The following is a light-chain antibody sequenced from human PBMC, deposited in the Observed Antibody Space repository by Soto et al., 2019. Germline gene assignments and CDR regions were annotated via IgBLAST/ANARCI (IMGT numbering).Light chain of an antibody. CDR1: SSDVGGYNY. V-gene: IGLV2-14*01. J-gene: IGLJ2*01. Sequence: QSALTQPASVSGSPGQSITISCTGTSSDVGGYNYVSWYQQHPGKAPKLMIYEVSNRPSGVSNRFSGSKSGTSASLAISGLRSEDEGDYYCAVWDDSLSGVVFGGGTKLTVL. CDR2: EVS. CDR3: AVWDDSLSGVV.